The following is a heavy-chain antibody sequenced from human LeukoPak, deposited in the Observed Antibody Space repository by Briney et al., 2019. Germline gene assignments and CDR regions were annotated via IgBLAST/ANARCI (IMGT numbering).Heavy chain of an antibody. CDR2: IYHSGST. CDR1: GGSISSSNW. D-gene: IGHD6-19*01. Sequence: SETLSLTCAVSGGSISSSNWWSWVRQPPGKGLEWIGEIYHSGSTNYNPSLKSRVTISVDTSKNQFSLKLSSVTAADTAVYYCARERGSGWYSVGFDYWGQGTLVTVSS. J-gene: IGHJ4*02. CDR3: ARERGSGWYSVGFDY. V-gene: IGHV4-4*02.